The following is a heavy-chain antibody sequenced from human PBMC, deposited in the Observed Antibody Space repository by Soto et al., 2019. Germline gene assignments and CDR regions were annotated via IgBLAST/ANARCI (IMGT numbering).Heavy chain of an antibody. CDR2: LSFGGTPT. CDR3: AKTSFRMVSVPFDR. J-gene: IGHJ4*02. D-gene: IGHD2-8*01. Sequence: EVQLLESGGGSVQPGGSLRLSCEASGFTFSDYAMSWVRQAPGRGLEWISSLSFGGTPTHYADSVRGLFFISRDNSKSTLYLHMSSLRVEDTAVYYCAKTSFRMVSVPFDRWGQGPLVTVSS. V-gene: IGHV3-23*01. CDR1: GFTFSDYA.